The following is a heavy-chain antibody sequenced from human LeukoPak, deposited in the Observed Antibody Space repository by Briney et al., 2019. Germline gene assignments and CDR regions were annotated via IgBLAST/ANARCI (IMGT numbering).Heavy chain of an antibody. CDR1: GGSISGYY. V-gene: IGHV4-59*01. D-gene: IGHD4-23*01. J-gene: IGHJ4*02. Sequence: SETLSLTCTVSGGSISGYYWNWIRQPPGKGLEWIGYIYYSGSINHNPSLKSRVTISLDTSKNQFSLKLSSVTAADTAVYYCTRDYGGKRFDSWGQGTLVTVSS. CDR2: IYYSGSI. CDR3: TRDYGGKRFDS.